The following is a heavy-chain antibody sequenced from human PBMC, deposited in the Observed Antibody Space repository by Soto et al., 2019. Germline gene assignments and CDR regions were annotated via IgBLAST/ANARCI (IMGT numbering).Heavy chain of an antibody. CDR1: GFTFSSYA. J-gene: IGHJ4*02. V-gene: IGHV3-23*01. D-gene: IGHD4-17*01. Sequence: GGSLRLSCAASGFTFSSYAMSWVRQAPGKGLEWVSGISGSGLSTNYADSVKDRFTISRDNSKNTLYLQMNSLRAEDTAVYYCAKMTTRRFDYWGQGTLVTVSS. CDR3: AKMTTRRFDY. CDR2: ISGSGLST.